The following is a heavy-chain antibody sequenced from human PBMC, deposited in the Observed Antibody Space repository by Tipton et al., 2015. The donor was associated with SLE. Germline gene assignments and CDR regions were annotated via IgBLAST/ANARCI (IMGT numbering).Heavy chain of an antibody. J-gene: IGHJ4*02. CDR3: ASSAIAAAGRFDY. D-gene: IGHD6-13*01. V-gene: IGHV3-23*01. CDR1: GFTFRNYA. CDR2: IIDSGGRT. Sequence: SLRLSCAASGFTFRNYALNWVRQAAGKGLEWVSTIIDSGGRTYFADSVKGRFTISRDDSKKTVYLQMNGLRAEDTALYYCASSAIAAAGRFDYWGQATLVTVSS.